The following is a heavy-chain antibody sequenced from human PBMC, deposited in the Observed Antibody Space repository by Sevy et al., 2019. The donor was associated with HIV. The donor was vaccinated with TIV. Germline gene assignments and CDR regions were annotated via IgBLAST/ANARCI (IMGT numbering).Heavy chain of an antibody. CDR1: GFRFRDYR. Sequence: GGSLRLSCAASGFRFRDYRMNWVRQAPGKGLEWVSYITSSSNTINYADSVKGRFTISRDNGRNSLYLQINSPRHEDTAVYYCARDRGRGEVALDLWGQGTLVTVSS. V-gene: IGHV3-48*02. CDR2: ITSSSNTI. J-gene: IGHJ5*02. CDR3: ARDRGRGEVALDL. D-gene: IGHD3-10*01.